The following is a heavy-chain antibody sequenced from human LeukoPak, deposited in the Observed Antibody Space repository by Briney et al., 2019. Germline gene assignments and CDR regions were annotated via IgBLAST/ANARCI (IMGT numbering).Heavy chain of an antibody. J-gene: IGHJ4*02. CDR3: ARDEDPLSDYYGSGSYPGPPGY. CDR2: IKQDGSEK. Sequence: GGSLRLSCAASGFTVSSNYMSWVRQAPGKGLEWVANIKQDGSEKYYVDSVKGRFTISRDNAKNSLYLQMNSLRAEDTAVYYCARDEDPLSDYYGSGSYPGPPGYWGQGTLVTVSS. CDR1: GFTVSSNY. V-gene: IGHV3-7*03. D-gene: IGHD3-10*01.